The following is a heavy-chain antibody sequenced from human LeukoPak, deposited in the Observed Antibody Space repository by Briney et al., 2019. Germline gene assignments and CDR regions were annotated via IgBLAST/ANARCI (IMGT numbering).Heavy chain of an antibody. J-gene: IGHJ3*02. CDR2: IYHSGTT. D-gene: IGHD2-2*01. V-gene: IGHV4-34*01. CDR3: ARGNCTSTSCYPPDAFDI. CDR1: GGSFSGYY. Sequence: SETLSLTCAVYGGSFSGYYWSWIRQPPGRGLEWIGEIYHSGTTNYNPSLKSRVTISVDTSKNQFSLKVTSLTAADTAVYYCARGNCTSTSCYPPDAFDIWGQGTMVTASS.